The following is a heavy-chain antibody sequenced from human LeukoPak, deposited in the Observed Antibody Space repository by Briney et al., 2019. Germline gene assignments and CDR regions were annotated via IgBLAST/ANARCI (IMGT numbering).Heavy chain of an antibody. CDR3: ARVPGEDYYYYGMDV. CDR2: IIPILGIA. V-gene: IGHV1-69*04. CDR1: GGTFSSYA. Sequence: SVKVSCKASGGTFSSYAISWVRQARGQGLEWMGRIIPILGIANYAQKFQGRVTITADKSTSTAYMELSSLRSEDTAVYYCARVPGEDYYYYGMDVWGQGTTVTVSS. D-gene: IGHD7-27*01. J-gene: IGHJ6*02.